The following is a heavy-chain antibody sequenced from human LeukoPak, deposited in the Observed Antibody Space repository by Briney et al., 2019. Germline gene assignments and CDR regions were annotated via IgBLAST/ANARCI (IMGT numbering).Heavy chain of an antibody. V-gene: IGHV1-69*04. CDR2: IIPILGIA. D-gene: IGHD2-15*01. Sequence: GSSVKVSCKASVGTSSSYAISWVRQAPGQGLEWMGRIIPILGIANYAQKFQGRVTITADKSTSTAYMELSSLRSEDTAVYYCARRLGVNCSGGSCYHSAYGMDVWGQGTTVTVSS. J-gene: IGHJ6*02. CDR1: VGTSSSYA. CDR3: ARRLGVNCSGGSCYHSAYGMDV.